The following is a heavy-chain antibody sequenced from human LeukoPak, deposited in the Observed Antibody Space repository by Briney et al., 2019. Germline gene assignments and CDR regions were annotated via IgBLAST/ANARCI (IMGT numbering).Heavy chain of an antibody. V-gene: IGHV4-39*07. CDR1: GGSISSSTYY. CDR3: ARDKLVGATYFDY. J-gene: IGHJ4*02. Sequence: PSETLSLTCTVSGGSISSSTYYRGWIRQPPEKGLEWIGSIYYSGSTYYSPSLKSRATISVDTSKNQFSLKLSSVTAADTAVYYCARDKLVGATYFDYWGQGTLVTVSS. D-gene: IGHD1-26*01. CDR2: IYYSGST.